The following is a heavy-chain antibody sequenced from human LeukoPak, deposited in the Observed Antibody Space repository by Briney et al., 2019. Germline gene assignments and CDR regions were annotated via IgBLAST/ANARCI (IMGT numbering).Heavy chain of an antibody. CDR3: ARDHLEDILVVVAATPGMDV. D-gene: IGHD2-15*01. CDR1: GFTFSSYS. V-gene: IGHV3-21*01. Sequence: GGSLRLSCAASGFTFSSYSMNWVRQAPGKGLEWVSSISSSSSYIYYADSVKGRFTISRDNAKNSLYLQMNSLRAEDTAVYYCARDHLEDILVVVAATPGMDVWGQGTTVTVSS. J-gene: IGHJ6*02. CDR2: ISSSSSYI.